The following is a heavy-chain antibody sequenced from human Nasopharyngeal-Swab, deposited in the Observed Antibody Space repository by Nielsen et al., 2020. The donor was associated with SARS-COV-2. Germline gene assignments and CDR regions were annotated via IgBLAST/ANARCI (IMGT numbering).Heavy chain of an antibody. CDR3: AKGTGATYRAIDY. D-gene: IGHD1-26*01. CDR1: GFTFSSYS. CDR2: ISSSSSYI. J-gene: IGHJ4*02. V-gene: IGHV3-21*04. Sequence: GESLKISCAASGFTFSSYSMNWVRQAPGKGLEWVSSISSSSSYIYYADSVKGRFTISRDNAKNSLYLQMNSLRVEDTAVYYCAKGTGATYRAIDYWGQGTLVTASS.